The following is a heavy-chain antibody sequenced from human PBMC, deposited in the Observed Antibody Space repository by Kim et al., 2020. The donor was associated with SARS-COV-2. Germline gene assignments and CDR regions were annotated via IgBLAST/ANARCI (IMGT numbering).Heavy chain of an antibody. V-gene: IGHV4-4*02. D-gene: IGHD1-26*01. CDR1: GGSISSSNW. Sequence: SETLSLTCAVSGGSISSSNWWSWVRQPPGKGLEWIGEIYHSGSTNYNPSLKSRITISVDKSKNQFSLKLSSVTAADTAVYYCARTRHGEWELYLDYWGQGTLVTVSS. CDR3: ARTRHGEWELYLDY. CDR2: IYHSGST. J-gene: IGHJ4*02.